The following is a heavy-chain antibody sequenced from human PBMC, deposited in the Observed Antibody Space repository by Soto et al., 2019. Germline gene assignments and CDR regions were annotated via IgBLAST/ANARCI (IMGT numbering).Heavy chain of an antibody. CDR2: ISGSGGST. Sequence: GGSLRLSCAASGFTFSSYAMSWVRQAPGKGLEWVSAISGSGGSTYYADSVKGRFTISRDNSKNTLYLQMNSLRAEDTAVYYCAKDLLPPQQWWLVTGGYWGQGTLVTVSS. V-gene: IGHV3-23*01. CDR1: GFTFSSYA. CDR3: AKDLLPPQQWWLVTGGY. D-gene: IGHD2-15*01. J-gene: IGHJ4*02.